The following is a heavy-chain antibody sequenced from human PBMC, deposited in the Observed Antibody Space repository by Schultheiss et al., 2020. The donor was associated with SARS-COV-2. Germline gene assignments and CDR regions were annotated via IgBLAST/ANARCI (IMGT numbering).Heavy chain of an antibody. J-gene: IGHJ1*01. CDR1: GGSFSGYY. Sequence: SETLSLTCAVYGGSFSGYYWSWIRQPPGKGLEWIGEINHSGSTNYNPSLKSRVTISVDTSKNQFSLKLSSVTAADTAVYYCATAHQTFFEYSSSSKVGAEYFQHWGQGTLVTVSS. V-gene: IGHV4-34*01. CDR2: INHSGST. D-gene: IGHD6-6*01. CDR3: ATAHQTFFEYSSSSKVGAEYFQH.